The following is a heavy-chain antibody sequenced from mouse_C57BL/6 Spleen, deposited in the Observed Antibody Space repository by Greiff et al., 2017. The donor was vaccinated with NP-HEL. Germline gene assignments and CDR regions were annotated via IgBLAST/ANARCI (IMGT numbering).Heavy chain of an antibody. J-gene: IGHJ4*01. Sequence: QVQLQQPGAELVKPGASVKLSCKASGYTFTSYWMHWVKQRPGQGLEWIGMIHPNSGSTNYNEKFKSKATLTVDKSSSTAYMQLSSLTSEDSAVYYCATAQVYYYAMDYWGQGTSVTVSS. D-gene: IGHD3-2*02. CDR3: ATAQVYYYAMDY. V-gene: IGHV1-64*01. CDR1: GYTFTSYW. CDR2: IHPNSGST.